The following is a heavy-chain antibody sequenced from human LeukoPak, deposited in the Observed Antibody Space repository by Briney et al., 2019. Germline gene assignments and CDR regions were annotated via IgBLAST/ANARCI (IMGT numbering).Heavy chain of an antibody. Sequence: GGSLRLSCGTSGFTFSRYGMHWVRQAPGKGLEWVAFIRYDGSNKYYADSVKGRFTISRDNSKNTLYLQMNSLRAEDTAVYYCAKALGNDYYYYMDVWGKGTTVTISS. D-gene: IGHD1-1*01. V-gene: IGHV3-30*02. CDR3: AKALGNDYYYYMDV. CDR2: IRYDGSNK. J-gene: IGHJ6*03. CDR1: GFTFSRYG.